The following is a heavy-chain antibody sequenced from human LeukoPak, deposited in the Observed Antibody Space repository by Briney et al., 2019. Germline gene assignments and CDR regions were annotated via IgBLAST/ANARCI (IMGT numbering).Heavy chain of an antibody. J-gene: IGHJ4*02. V-gene: IGHV4-34*01. CDR3: ARGDSSSWSFYYFDY. CDR2: INHSGST. D-gene: IGHD6-13*01. CDR1: GGSFSGYY. Sequence: SETLSLTCVVYGGSFSGYYWSWIRQPPGKGLEWIGDINHSGSTNYNPSLKSRVTISVDTSKNQFSLKLSSVTAADTAVYYCARGDSSSWSFYYFDYWGQGTLVTVSS.